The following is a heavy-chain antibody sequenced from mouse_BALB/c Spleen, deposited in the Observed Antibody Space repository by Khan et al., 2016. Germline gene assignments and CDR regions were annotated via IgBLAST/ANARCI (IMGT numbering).Heavy chain of an antibody. CDR2: ISDGGSYT. J-gene: IGHJ2*01. CDR1: GFTFSDYY. CDR3: ARDRYDYFDY. D-gene: IGHD2-14*01. V-gene: IGHV5-4*02. Sequence: EVELVESGGGLVKPGGSLKLSCAASGFTFSDYYMYWVRQTPEKRLEWVATISDGGSYTYYPDSVKGRFTISRDNAKHNLYLQMSSLKSEDTAMYYCARDRYDYFDYWGQGTTLTVSS.